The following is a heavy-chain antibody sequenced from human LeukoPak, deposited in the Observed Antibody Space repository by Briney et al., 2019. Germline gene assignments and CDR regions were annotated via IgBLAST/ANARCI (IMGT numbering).Heavy chain of an antibody. D-gene: IGHD1-26*01. CDR3: ARQFDGSHPNAFDI. CDR1: GFTFSTYG. V-gene: IGHV3-33*01. J-gene: IGHJ3*02. Sequence: PGGSLRLSCAASGFTFSTYGMHWVRQAPGKRLEWVAVTWYDGSYKYYGDSVKVRFTISRDNSKNTLYLQMASLRVEDTAVYYCARQFDGSHPNAFDIWGQGTMVTVSS. CDR2: TWYDGSYK.